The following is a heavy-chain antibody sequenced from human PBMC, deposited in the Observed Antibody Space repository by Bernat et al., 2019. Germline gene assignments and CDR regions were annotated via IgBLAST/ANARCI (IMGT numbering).Heavy chain of an antibody. CDR1: GYTFTSYY. V-gene: IGHV1-46*01. CDR2: INPSGGST. D-gene: IGHD4-17*01. Sequence: QVQLVQSGAEVKKPGASVKVSCKASGYTFTSYYMHWVRQAPGQGLEWMGIINPSGGSTSYAQKFQGRVTMTRDTSTSTVYMELSSLRSDDTAVYYCARDPGWVTTRWYFDLWGRGTLVTVSS. J-gene: IGHJ2*01. CDR3: ARDPGWVTTRWYFDL.